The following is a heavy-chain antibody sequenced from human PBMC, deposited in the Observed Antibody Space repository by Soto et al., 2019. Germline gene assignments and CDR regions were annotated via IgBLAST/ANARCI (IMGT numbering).Heavy chain of an antibody. V-gene: IGHV4-39*01. CDR3: ARQRSKELLDIDY. D-gene: IGHD1-26*01. Sequence: QLQLQESGPGLVKPSETLSLTCPVSGGSISSSSYYWGWIRQPPGKGLEWIGSIYYSGSTYYNPSLNSRVTITVDTPKNNFSLKLSSVTAADTAVYYCARQRSKELLDIDYWGQGTLVTVSS. CDR1: GGSISSSSYY. J-gene: IGHJ4*02. CDR2: IYYSGST.